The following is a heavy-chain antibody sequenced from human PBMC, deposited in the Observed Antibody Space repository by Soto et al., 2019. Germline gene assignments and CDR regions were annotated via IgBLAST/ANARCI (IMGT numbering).Heavy chain of an antibody. CDR1: GGCSSGGGYY. J-gene: IGHJ4*02. D-gene: IGHD1-7*01. V-gene: IGHV4-31*02. CDR2: IYYSGST. Sequence: TLCLSSTVGGGCSSGGGYYWSWIRQHPGKGLEWIGYIYYSGSTYYNPSLKSRVTISVDTSKNQFSLKLSSVTAADTAVYYCASSGAPGTTGFDYWGQGTLVTVSS. CDR3: ASSGAPGTTGFDY.